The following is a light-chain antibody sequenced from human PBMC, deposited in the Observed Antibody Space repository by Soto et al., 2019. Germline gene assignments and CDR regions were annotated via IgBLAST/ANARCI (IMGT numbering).Light chain of an antibody. V-gene: IGLV2-23*01. CDR1: SNDIGTYNL. J-gene: IGLJ1*01. CDR2: EGT. Sequence: QSALTQPASVSGSPGQSIAISCTGSSNDIGTYNLVSWYQQHPGKAPKLLIYEGTKRPSGVSHRFSASTSGNTASLTISGLQAEDGADYYCCSYAGSSTYVFGTGTKLTVL. CDR3: CSYAGSSTYV.